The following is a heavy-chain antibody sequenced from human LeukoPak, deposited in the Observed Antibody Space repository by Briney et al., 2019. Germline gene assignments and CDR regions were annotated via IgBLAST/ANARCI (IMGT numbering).Heavy chain of an antibody. CDR1: GYTLTELS. V-gene: IGHV1-24*01. Sequence: ASVKVSCKVSGYTLTELSMHWVRQAPGKGLEWMGGFDPEDGETIYAQKFQGRVTMTEDTSTDTAYMELSSPRSEDTAVYYCATGLAYCGGDCYWGSDYWGQGTLVTVSS. CDR3: ATGLAYCGGDCYWGSDY. J-gene: IGHJ4*02. D-gene: IGHD2-21*02. CDR2: FDPEDGET.